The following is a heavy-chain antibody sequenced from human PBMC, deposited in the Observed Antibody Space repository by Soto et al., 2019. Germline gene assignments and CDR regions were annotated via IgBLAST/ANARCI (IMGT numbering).Heavy chain of an antibody. V-gene: IGHV3-23*01. J-gene: IGHJ4*02. CDR1: GFTFSNYG. CDR3: AKEMIASTLADFFDY. D-gene: IGHD2-21*01. CDR2: ISGSGDRA. Sequence: EVQLLESGGGLIQPGGSLRLSCGASGFTFSNYGMTWVRQAPGKGLEWVSTISGSGDRAFYADPVKGRFTISRDNYKNPLYLQMNSLSAEDTAMYYCAKEMIASTLADFFDYWGQGILVTVSS.